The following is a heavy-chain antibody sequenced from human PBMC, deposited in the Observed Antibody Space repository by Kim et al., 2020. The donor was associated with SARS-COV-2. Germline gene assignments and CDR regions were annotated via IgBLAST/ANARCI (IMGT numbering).Heavy chain of an antibody. D-gene: IGHD2-2*02. CDR3: ARDYFNIVVVPAAIPYYFDY. J-gene: IGHJ4*02. V-gene: IGHV3-48*02. Sequence: RFTISRDNAKNSLYLQMNSLRDEDTAVYYCARDYFNIVVVPAAIPYYFDYWGQGTLVTVSS.